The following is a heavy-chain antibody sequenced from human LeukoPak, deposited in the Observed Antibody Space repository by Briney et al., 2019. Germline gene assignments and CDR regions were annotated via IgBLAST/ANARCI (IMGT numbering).Heavy chain of an antibody. D-gene: IGHD3-9*01. CDR1: GFTFSSYA. J-gene: IGHJ6*03. V-gene: IGHV3-23*01. Sequence: QSGGSLRLSCAASGFTFSSYAMSWVRQTPGKGLEWVSIISGSGGSTYFADSVKGRFTISRDNSKNRVDVQMNNLRADDTAVYYCAKCLAATTDQNYFYYSYIDVWGKGTTVTVSS. CDR2: ISGSGGST. CDR3: AKCLAATTDQNYFYYSYIDV.